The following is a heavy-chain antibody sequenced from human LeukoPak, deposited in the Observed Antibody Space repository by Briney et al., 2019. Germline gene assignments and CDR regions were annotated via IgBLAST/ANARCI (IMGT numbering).Heavy chain of an antibody. CDR1: GGSISSSSHY. Sequence: SETLSLTCTVSGGSISSSSHYWGWIRQPPGKGLEWIGSIYYSGSTYYNPSLKSRVTISVDTSKNQFSLKLSSVTAADTAVYHCARHATVTTSQFDYWGQGTLVTVSS. J-gene: IGHJ4*02. D-gene: IGHD4-17*01. CDR2: IYYSGST. CDR3: ARHATVTTSQFDY. V-gene: IGHV4-39*01.